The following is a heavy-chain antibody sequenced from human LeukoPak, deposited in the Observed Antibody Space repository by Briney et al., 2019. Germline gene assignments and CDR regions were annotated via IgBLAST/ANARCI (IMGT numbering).Heavy chain of an antibody. CDR3: ARGGYSSGWPIDY. Sequence: TVKVSCKASGGTFSSYAISWVRQAPGQGLEWMGRIIPILGIANYAQKFQGRVTITADKSTSTAYMELSSLRSEDTAVYYCARGGYSSGWPIDYWGQGTPVTVSS. CDR2: IIPILGIA. D-gene: IGHD6-19*01. CDR1: GGTFSSYA. J-gene: IGHJ4*02. V-gene: IGHV1-69*04.